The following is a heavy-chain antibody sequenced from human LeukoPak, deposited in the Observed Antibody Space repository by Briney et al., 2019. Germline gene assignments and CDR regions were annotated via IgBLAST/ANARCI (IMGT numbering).Heavy chain of an antibody. D-gene: IGHD3-16*01. CDR2: ISGSGGST. CDR3: AREGGGSPDY. J-gene: IGHJ4*02. CDR1: GFTFSSYA. V-gene: IGHV3-23*01. Sequence: GGSLRLSCAAPGFTFSSYAMSWVRQAPGKGLEWVSAISGSGGSTHYADSVKGRFTISRDNSKNTLYLQMNSLRAEDTAVYYCAREGGGSPDYWGQGTLVTVSS.